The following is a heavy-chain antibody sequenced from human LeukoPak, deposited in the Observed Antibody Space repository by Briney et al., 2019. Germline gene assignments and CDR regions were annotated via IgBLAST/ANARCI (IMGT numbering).Heavy chain of an antibody. Sequence: GGSLRLSCAASGFTLSSYAMSWVRQGPGKGLEWVSAISVSGNTYHADSVKGRFTISRDNSKNTLYLQMNSLRDEDTTVYYCARGAARMVEMGTIISFEYWGQGTLVTVSS. CDR1: GFTLSSYA. V-gene: IGHV3-23*01. CDR3: ARGAARMVEMGTIISFEY. J-gene: IGHJ4*02. D-gene: IGHD5-24*01. CDR2: ISVSGNT.